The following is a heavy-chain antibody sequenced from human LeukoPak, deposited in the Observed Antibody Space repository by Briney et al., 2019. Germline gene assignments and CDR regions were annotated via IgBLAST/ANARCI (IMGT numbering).Heavy chain of an antibody. CDR3: AKPFNSGNYESSFDS. V-gene: IGHV3-48*03. CDR1: GFTFSSYE. J-gene: IGHJ4*02. Sequence: SGGSLRLSCAASGFTFSSYEMNWVRQAPGKGLEWVSYISSSGSTIYYADSVKGRFTISRDNSKNTLDLQMNRLRAEDTAVYYCAKPFNSGNYESSFDSWGQGTLVTVSS. D-gene: IGHD4-17*01. CDR2: ISSSGSTI.